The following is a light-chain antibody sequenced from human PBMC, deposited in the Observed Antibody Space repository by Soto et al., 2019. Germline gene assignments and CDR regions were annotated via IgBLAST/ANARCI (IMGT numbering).Light chain of an antibody. CDR2: AAS. CDR1: QSVSSTY. CDR3: QQYDSSPYT. Sequence: EIVLTQSPGTLSLSPGERATLSCRASQSVSSTYLSWYQQKPGQAPRLLIYAASSRETGIPDTFSGSGSVTDFTLTISRLEPEDFAVYYCQQYDSSPYTFGQGTKLEIK. J-gene: IGKJ2*01. V-gene: IGKV3-20*01.